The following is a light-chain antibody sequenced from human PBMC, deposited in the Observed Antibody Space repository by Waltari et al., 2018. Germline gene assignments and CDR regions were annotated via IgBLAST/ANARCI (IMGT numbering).Light chain of an antibody. CDR3: ISYTTSDTMI. Sequence: QSALTQPAFVSGSPGQSITISCTGTSSDVGAYNYVSWYQQHPGKVPKLIIYDVSHLPSWVSFRFSGSKSDNTASLTISGLQSEDESDYYCISYTTSDTMIFGGGTKLTVL. CDR2: DVS. V-gene: IGLV2-14*03. CDR1: SSDVGAYNY. J-gene: IGLJ2*01.